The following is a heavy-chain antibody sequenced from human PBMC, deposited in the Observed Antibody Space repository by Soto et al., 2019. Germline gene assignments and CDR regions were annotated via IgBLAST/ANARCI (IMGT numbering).Heavy chain of an antibody. CDR2: ISSSSYT. D-gene: IGHD7-27*01. V-gene: IGHV3-11*06. J-gene: IGHJ3*02. Sequence: GSLRLSCAASGFTFSDYYMSWIRQAPGKGLEWVSYISSSSYTNYADSVKGRFTISRDNAKNSLYLQMNSLRAEDTAVYYCARVKAGDQAFDIWGQGTMVTVSS. CDR3: ARVKAGDQAFDI. CDR1: GFTFSDYY.